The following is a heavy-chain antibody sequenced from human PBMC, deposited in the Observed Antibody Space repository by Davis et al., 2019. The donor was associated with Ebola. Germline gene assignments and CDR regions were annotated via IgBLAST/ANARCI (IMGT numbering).Heavy chain of an antibody. J-gene: IGHJ6*04. CDR2: ISYDGSNK. D-gene: IGHD6-6*01. Sequence: PGGSLRLSCAASGFTFSSYAMHWVRQAPGKGLEWVAVISYDGSNKYYADSVKGRFTISRDNSKNTLYLQMNSLRAEDTAVYYCARDLLDSSSLVYYYYGMDVWGKGTTVTVSS. CDR3: ARDLLDSSSLVYYYYGMDV. CDR1: GFTFSSYA. V-gene: IGHV3-30-3*01.